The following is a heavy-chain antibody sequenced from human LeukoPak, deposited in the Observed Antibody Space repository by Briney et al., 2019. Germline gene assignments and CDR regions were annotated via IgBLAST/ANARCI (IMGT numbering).Heavy chain of an antibody. Sequence: LPGGSLRLSCAASGFTFSSYSMNWVRQAPGKGLEWVSAISGSGGSTYYADSVKGRFTISRDNSKNTLYLQMNSLRAEDTAVYYCAPLYYDILTGYSGPFDYWGQGTLVTVSS. CDR3: APLYYDILTGYSGPFDY. CDR1: GFTFSSYS. V-gene: IGHV3-23*01. J-gene: IGHJ4*02. D-gene: IGHD3-9*01. CDR2: ISGSGGST.